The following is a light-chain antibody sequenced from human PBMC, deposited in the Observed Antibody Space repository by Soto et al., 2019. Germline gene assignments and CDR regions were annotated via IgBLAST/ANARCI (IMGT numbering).Light chain of an antibody. J-gene: IGKJ1*01. CDR2: GAS. CDR1: QSVSTNF. CDR3: QQYGRTSWT. Sequence: EIVLTQSPGTLSLSPGEGATLSCRASQSVSTNFFAWYQQKPGQAPRLLIYGASTRATGIPDRFSGSGSGTDCTLTISRLEPEDFAVYYCQQYGRTSWTFCQGTKVEIK. V-gene: IGKV3-20*01.